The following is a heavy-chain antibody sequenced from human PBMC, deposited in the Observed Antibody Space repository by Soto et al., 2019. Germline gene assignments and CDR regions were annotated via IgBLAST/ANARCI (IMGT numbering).Heavy chain of an antibody. CDR3: ARHHGAAAVLFDP. CDR2: IYYSGST. D-gene: IGHD6-13*01. Sequence: PSETLSLTCTVSGGSISSYYWSWIRQPPGKGLEWIGYIYYSGSTNYNPSLKSRVTISVDTSKNQFSLKLSSSTAADTSVYFCARHHGAAAVLFDPWGQGTLVTVSS. J-gene: IGHJ5*02. CDR1: GGSISSYY. V-gene: IGHV4-59*08.